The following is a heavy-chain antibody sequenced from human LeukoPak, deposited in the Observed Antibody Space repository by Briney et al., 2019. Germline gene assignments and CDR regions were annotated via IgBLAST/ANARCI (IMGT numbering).Heavy chain of an antibody. Sequence: PSETLSLTCAVYGGSFSGYYWSWIRQPPGKGLEWIGEINHSGGTNYNPSLKSRVTISVDTSKNQFSLKLSSVTAADTAVYYCARQRTFIVGPTEFDYWGQGTLVTVSS. J-gene: IGHJ4*02. V-gene: IGHV4-34*01. CDR1: GGSFSGYY. CDR3: ARQRTFIVGPTEFDY. D-gene: IGHD1-26*01. CDR2: INHSGGT.